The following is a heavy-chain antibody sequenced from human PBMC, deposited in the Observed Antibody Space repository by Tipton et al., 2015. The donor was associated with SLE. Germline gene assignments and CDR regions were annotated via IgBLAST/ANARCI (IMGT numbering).Heavy chain of an antibody. V-gene: IGHV3-9*01. CDR3: AKDPTMVQGVIMGGEFDY. Sequence: SLRLSCAASGFTFSSYGMSWVRQAPGKGLEWVSGISWNSGNIDYADSVKGRFTISRDNAKNSLYLQMNSLRAEDTALYYCAKDPTMVQGVIMGGEFDYWGQGTLVTVSS. CDR1: GFTFSSYG. D-gene: IGHD3-10*01. CDR2: ISWNSGNI. J-gene: IGHJ4*02.